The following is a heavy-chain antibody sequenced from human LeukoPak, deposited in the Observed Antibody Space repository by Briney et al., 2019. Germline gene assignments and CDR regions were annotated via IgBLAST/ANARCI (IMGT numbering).Heavy chain of an antibody. CDR3: ARDLGGEMATIPDY. CDR2: INPSGGST. CDR1: GYTFTSYG. D-gene: IGHD5-24*01. J-gene: IGHJ4*02. Sequence: ASVKVSCKASGYTFTSYGISWVRQAPGQGLEWMGIINPSGGSTSYAQKFQGRVTMTRDMSTSTVYMELSSLRSEDTAVYYCARDLGGEMATIPDYWGQGTLVTVSS. V-gene: IGHV1-46*01.